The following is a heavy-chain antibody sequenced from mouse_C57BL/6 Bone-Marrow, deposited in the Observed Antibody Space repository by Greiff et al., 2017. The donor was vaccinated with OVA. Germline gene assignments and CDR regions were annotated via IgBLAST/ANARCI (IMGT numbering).Heavy chain of an antibody. CDR3: ADCCFYD. V-gene: IGHV1-81*01. CDR1: GYTFTSYG. J-gene: IGHJ2*01. CDR2: IYPSSGNT. Sequence: VKLQQSGAELARPGASVKLSCKASGYTFTSYGISWVKQRTGQGLEWIGEIYPSSGNTYYNEKFKGKATLTADKSSSTAYMELRSLTSEDAAVYFCADCCFYDWGQGTTLTVSS. D-gene: IGHD2-13*01.